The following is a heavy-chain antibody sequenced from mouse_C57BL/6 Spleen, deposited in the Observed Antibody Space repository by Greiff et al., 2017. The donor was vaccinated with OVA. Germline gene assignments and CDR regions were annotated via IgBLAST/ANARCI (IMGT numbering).Heavy chain of an antibody. D-gene: IGHD2-4*01. CDR3: ARSYYDYDEGRFDY. CDR1: GYTFTSYW. V-gene: IGHV1-55*01. J-gene: IGHJ2*01. CDR2: IYPGSGST. Sequence: QVQLQQSGAELVKPGASVKMSCKASGYTFTSYWITWVKQRPGQGLEWIGDIYPGSGSTNYNEKFKSKATLTVDTSSSTAYMQLSSLTSEDSAVYYCARSYYDYDEGRFDYWGQGTTLTVSS.